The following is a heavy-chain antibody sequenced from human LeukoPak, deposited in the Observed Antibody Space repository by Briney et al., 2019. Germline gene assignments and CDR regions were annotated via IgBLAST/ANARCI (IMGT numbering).Heavy chain of an antibody. CDR3: ARGRVYCSSTSCYRLPRFFDY. V-gene: IGHV4-34*01. J-gene: IGHJ4*02. Sequence: TSETLSLTCAVYGGSLSGYNWFWIRQPPGKGLEWIGKINHSGRTNYNPSLKSRVTISIDKSENRFSVKLTSVTAADTAVYYCARGRVYCSSTSCYRLPRFFDYWGQGTLVTVSS. D-gene: IGHD2-2*01. CDR2: INHSGRT. CDR1: GGSLSGYN.